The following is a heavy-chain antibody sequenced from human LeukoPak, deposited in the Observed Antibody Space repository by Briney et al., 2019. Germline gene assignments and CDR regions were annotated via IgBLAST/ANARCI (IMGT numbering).Heavy chain of an antibody. D-gene: IGHD3-10*01. Sequence: GGSLRLSCAASGFTLSSYWMSWVRQAPGKGLEWVANIKQDGSEKYYVDSVKGRFTISRDNAKNSLYLQMNSLRAEDTAVYYCARDQLLWFGESNWFDPWGQGTLVTVSS. CDR2: IKQDGSEK. CDR3: ARDQLLWFGESNWFDP. V-gene: IGHV3-7*01. J-gene: IGHJ5*02. CDR1: GFTLSSYW.